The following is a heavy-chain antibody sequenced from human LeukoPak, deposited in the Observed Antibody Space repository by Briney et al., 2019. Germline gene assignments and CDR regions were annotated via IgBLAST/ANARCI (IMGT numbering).Heavy chain of an antibody. Sequence: SETLSLTCEVSGASIRSVYWTWIRQPPGKGLEWIGYIFRTGSTNSTPSLTSRVTISVEVSKTQSSLRLSSVTAEDTAVYYSAGEGDSWHRLDYWGRGILVTVSS. J-gene: IGHJ4*02. CDR2: IFRTGST. V-gene: IGHV4-59*01. D-gene: IGHD2-21*02. CDR1: GASIRSVY. CDR3: AGEGDSWHRLDY.